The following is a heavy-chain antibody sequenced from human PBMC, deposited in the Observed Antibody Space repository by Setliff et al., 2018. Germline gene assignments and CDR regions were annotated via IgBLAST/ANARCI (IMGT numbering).Heavy chain of an antibody. V-gene: IGHV1-18*01. CDR2: ISGYNGKT. D-gene: IGHD3-22*01. J-gene: IGHJ6*03. CDR1: GYTFTNYG. Sequence: GASVKVSCKASGYTFTNYGVSWVRQAPGQGLEWMGWISGYNGKTNYAQKVQGRVSMTTHTSTSTAYMELRSLRSDDTAVYYCVREGVDSRSSTDYRYYMDVWGKGTTVTVSS. CDR3: VREGVDSRSSTDYRYYMDV.